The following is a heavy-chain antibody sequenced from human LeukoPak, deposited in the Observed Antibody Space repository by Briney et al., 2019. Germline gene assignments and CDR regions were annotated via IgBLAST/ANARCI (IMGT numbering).Heavy chain of an antibody. CDR1: GYTLTELS. CDR3: AGQGDTGNWFDP. Sequence: ASVKVSCKVSGYTLTELSMHWVRQAPGKGLEWMGGFDPEDGETIYAQKFQGRVTMTEDTSTDTAYMELSSLRSEDTAVYYCAGQGDTGNWFDPWGQGTLVTVSS. J-gene: IGHJ5*02. D-gene: IGHD5-18*01. CDR2: FDPEDGET. V-gene: IGHV1-24*01.